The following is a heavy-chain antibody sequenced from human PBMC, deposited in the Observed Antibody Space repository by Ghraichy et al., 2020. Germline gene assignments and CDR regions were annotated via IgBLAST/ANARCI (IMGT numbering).Heavy chain of an antibody. CDR1: GFTFSDYY. J-gene: IGHJ4*02. CDR3: AREDDPWGTPTASTFDH. Sequence: GSLRLSCAASGFTFSDYYMSWIRQAPGKGLEWISYISHTSTYSDYADSVRGRFTISRDNAKNSLYLQMRSLRVEDTAIYYCAREDDPWGTPTASTFDHWGQGSLVTVSS. CDR2: ISHTSTYS. V-gene: IGHV3-11*06. D-gene: IGHD3-16*01.